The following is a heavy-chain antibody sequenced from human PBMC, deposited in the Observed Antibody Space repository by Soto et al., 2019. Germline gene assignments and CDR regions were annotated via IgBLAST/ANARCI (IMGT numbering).Heavy chain of an antibody. CDR1: GFTFSDYY. J-gene: IGHJ5*02. V-gene: IGHV3-11*01. D-gene: IGHD3-22*01. Sequence: PGGSLRLSCAASGFTFSDYYMSWIRQAPGKGLEWVSYISASGSTMYYADSVKGRFTISRDNAKNSLYLQMNSLRAEDTAVYYSAGDYYDSSDTWRPWGQGTLVTVSS. CDR3: AGDYYDSSDTWRP. CDR2: ISASGSTM.